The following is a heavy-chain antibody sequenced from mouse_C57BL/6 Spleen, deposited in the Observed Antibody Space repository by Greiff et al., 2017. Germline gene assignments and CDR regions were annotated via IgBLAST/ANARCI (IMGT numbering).Heavy chain of an antibody. V-gene: IGHV3-6*01. Sequence: VQLKESGPGLVKPSQSLSLTCSVTGYSITSGYYWNWIRQFPGNKLEWMGYISYDGSNNYNPSLKNRISITRDTSKNQFFLKLNSVTTEDTATYYCARTDYYGSSYWFAYWGQGTLVTVSA. D-gene: IGHD1-1*01. J-gene: IGHJ3*01. CDR2: ISYDGSN. CDR1: GYSITSGYY. CDR3: ARTDYYGSSYWFAY.